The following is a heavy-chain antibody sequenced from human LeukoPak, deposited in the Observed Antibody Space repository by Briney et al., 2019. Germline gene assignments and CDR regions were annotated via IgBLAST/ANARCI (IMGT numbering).Heavy chain of an antibody. CDR1: GFTFSSYW. V-gene: IGHV3-7*01. Sequence: GGSLRLXCAASGFTFSSYWMSWVRQAPGKGLEWVANIKQDGSEKYYVDSVKGRFTISRDNAKNSLYLQMNSLRAEDTAVYYCARDIDSGSYPYNFDYWGQGTLVTVSS. CDR3: ARDIDSGSYPYNFDY. J-gene: IGHJ4*02. CDR2: IKQDGSEK. D-gene: IGHD1-26*01.